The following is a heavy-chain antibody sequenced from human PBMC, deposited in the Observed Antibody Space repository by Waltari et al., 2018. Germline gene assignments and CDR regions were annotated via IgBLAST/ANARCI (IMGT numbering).Heavy chain of an antibody. J-gene: IGHJ4*02. CDR2: IYYSGST. CDR3: ARQIWGDGYRTWFDY. CDR1: GGSISSSSYY. D-gene: IGHD5-12*01. Sequence: QLQLQESGPGLVKPSETLSLTCTVSGGSISSSSYYWGWIRQPPGKGLEWIGSIYYSGSTYYTPSLKSRVTISVDTSKNQFSLKLSSVTAADTAVYYCARQIWGDGYRTWFDYWGQGTLVTVSS. V-gene: IGHV4-39*01.